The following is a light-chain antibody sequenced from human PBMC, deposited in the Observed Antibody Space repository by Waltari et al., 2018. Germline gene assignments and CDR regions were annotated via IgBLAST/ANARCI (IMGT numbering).Light chain of an antibody. J-gene: IGKJ1*01. CDR2: GAS. CDR1: RSVTGNY. CDR3: QHYDNSPLT. V-gene: IGKV3-20*01. Sequence: EIVLTQSPGTLSLSPGERATLSCRASRSVTGNYLAWYQQKPGQAPRLLIYGASNRAAGIPDRFSGSGSRTDFTLIISRLEPEDFAVYYCQHYDNSPLTFGQGTKVE.